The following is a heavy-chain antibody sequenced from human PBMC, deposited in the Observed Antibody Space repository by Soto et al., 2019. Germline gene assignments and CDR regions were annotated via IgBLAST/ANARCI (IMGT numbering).Heavy chain of an antibody. Sequence: WGSLRLSCSASGFIFSIYAMNWVRQAPGKGLEHVSAISSDGRSTSYAASVKCRFTISRADSKNTLYLQMSSLRPEDTAVYYCVKGTAWMQNWCDSWGQGALVTVSS. CDR2: ISSDGRST. J-gene: IGHJ5*01. CDR3: VKGTAWMQNWCDS. D-gene: IGHD2-21*02. CDR1: GFIFSIYA. V-gene: IGHV3-64D*06.